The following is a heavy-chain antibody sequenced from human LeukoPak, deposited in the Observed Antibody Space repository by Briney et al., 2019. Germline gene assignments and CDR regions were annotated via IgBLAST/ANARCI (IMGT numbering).Heavy chain of an antibody. CDR1: GFTFSSYG. CDR3: AKDHEYNWNDLPRYNWFDP. J-gene: IGHJ5*02. V-gene: IGHV3-30*02. CDR2: IRFDGGNK. D-gene: IGHD1-1*01. Sequence: PGGSLRLSCAASGFTFSSYGMHWVRQAPGKGLEWVAFIRFDGGNKYYADSVKGRFTISRDNSKNTLYLQMISLRAEDTAVYYCAKDHEYNWNDLPRYNWFDPWGQGTLVTVSS.